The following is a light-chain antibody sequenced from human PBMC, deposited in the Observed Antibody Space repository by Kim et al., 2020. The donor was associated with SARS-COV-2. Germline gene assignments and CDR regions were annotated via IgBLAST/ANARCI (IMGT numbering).Light chain of an antibody. CDR1: QSVSSD. CDR3: QQYNNWPMYT. J-gene: IGKJ2*01. CDR2: GES. Sequence: EIVMTQSPATLSVSPGERATLSCRASQSVSSDLAWYQQKPGQAPRLLIYGESTRATGIPARFSGSGSGTEFTLTISSLQSEDSAVYYCQQYNNWPMYTFGQGTKLEI. V-gene: IGKV3-15*01.